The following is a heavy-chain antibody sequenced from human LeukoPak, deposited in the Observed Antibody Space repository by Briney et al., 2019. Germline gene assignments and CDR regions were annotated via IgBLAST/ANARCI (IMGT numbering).Heavy chain of an antibody. D-gene: IGHD5-12*01. Sequence: SETLSLTCAVYGRSFRGYYWSWVRQPPGKGLEWIGEINHSGSSNYNPSLKSRVTISEDPSKYQFALKQSSVPAANTAVYRCARTRNNGYSDLGGLGTLVTVSS. CDR1: GRSFRGYY. CDR2: INHSGSS. V-gene: IGHV4-34*01. J-gene: IGHJ5*02. CDR3: ARTRNNGYSDL.